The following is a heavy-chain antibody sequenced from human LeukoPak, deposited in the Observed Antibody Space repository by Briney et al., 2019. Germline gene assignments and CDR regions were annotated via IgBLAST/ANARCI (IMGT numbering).Heavy chain of an antibody. D-gene: IGHD4-11*01. CDR2: IYYSGST. Sequence: SETLSLTCTVSGGSISSYYWSWIRQPPGKGLEWIGYIYYSGSTNCNPSLKSRVTISVDTSKNQFSLKLSSVTAADTAVYYCARDLEAVTPGYGMDVWGQGTTVTVSS. V-gene: IGHV4-59*01. CDR1: GGSISSYY. J-gene: IGHJ6*02. CDR3: ARDLEAVTPGYGMDV.